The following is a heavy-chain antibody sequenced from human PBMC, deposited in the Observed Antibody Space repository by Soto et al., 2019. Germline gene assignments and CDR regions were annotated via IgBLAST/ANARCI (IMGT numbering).Heavy chain of an antibody. CDR3: AREDCSGGSCYFDY. CDR1: GFTFGSYG. CDR2: IWYDGSNK. V-gene: IGHV3-33*01. Sequence: PGGSLRLSCAASGFTFGSYGMHWVRQAPGKGLEWVAVIWYDGSNKYYADSVKGRFTISRDNSKNTLYLQMNSLRAEDTAVYYCAREDCSGGSCYFDYWGQGTLVTVSS. D-gene: IGHD2-15*01. J-gene: IGHJ4*02.